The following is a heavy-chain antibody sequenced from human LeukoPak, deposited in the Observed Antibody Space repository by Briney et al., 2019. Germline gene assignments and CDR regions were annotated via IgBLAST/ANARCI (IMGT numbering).Heavy chain of an antibody. CDR1: GGSINNYY. D-gene: IGHD2-15*01. CDR2: IYTRGST. CDR3: ASGRYCSADICSGGDAFDI. V-gene: IGHV4-4*07. J-gene: IGHJ3*02. Sequence: SETLSLTCTVSGGSINNYYWSWVRQPAGKRLEWIGRIYTRGSTNYNPSLKSRVTMSVDTSKNQFSLKLSSVTAADTAVYYCASGRYCSADICSGGDAFDIWGQGTMVSVSS.